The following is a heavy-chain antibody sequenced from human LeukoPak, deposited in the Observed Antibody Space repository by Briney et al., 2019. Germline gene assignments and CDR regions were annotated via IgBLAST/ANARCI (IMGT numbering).Heavy chain of an antibody. Sequence: GRSLRLSCAASGFTFNSYAMHWVRQAPGKGLEWVAVISYDGSSKYYADSVKGRFTISRDNSKNTLYLQINSLRAEDTAVYYCARDKGKYDSSGYANWGQGTLVTVSS. V-gene: IGHV3-30-3*01. CDR2: ISYDGSSK. CDR3: ARDKGKYDSSGYAN. CDR1: GFTFNSYA. J-gene: IGHJ4*02. D-gene: IGHD3-22*01.